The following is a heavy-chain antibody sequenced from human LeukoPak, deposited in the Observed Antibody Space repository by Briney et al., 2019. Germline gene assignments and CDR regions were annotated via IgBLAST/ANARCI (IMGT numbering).Heavy chain of an antibody. D-gene: IGHD2-21*02. CDR1: GFPLSSYA. J-gene: IGHJ6*03. CDR3: ARNGAPVVTAITPYYYYMDV. V-gene: IGHV3-7*01. CDR2: IKQDGSEK. Sequence: GGSLRLSCAAFGFPLSSYAMSWVRQAPGKGLEWVGNIKQDGSEKYYVDSVKGRFTISRDSARNSLYLQMNSLRAEDTAVYYCARNGAPVVTAITPYYYYMDVWGKGTTVTVSS.